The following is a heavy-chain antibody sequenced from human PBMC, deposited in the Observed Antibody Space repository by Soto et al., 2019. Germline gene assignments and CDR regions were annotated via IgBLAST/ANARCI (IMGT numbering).Heavy chain of an antibody. J-gene: IGHJ4*02. CDR2: IYHSGSS. CDR1: GDSLTSTSY. CDR3: ARRRLGPDFNFDY. D-gene: IGHD3-3*01. Sequence: SETLSLTCTVSGDSLTSTSYWSWLRQPPGKGLEWIGYIYHSGSSFYNPSLKSRVTISVDGAKNQFSLKVNSVTAADTAVYYYARRRLGPDFNFDYCGQGALGTVSS. V-gene: IGHV4-30-2*01.